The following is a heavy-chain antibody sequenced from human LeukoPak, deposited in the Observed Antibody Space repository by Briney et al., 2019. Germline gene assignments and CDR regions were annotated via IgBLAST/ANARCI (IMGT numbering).Heavy chain of an antibody. CDR2: IYHSGST. V-gene: IGHV4-38-2*01. CDR1: GYSISSGYY. Sequence: SETLSLTCAVSGYSISSGYYWGWIRQPPGKGLEWIGSIYHSGSTYCNPSLKSRVTISVDTSKNQFSLKLSSVTAADTAVYYCARHSAWLPIRYYFDYWGQGTLVTVSS. J-gene: IGHJ4*02. CDR3: ARHSAWLPIRYYFDY. D-gene: IGHD5-12*01.